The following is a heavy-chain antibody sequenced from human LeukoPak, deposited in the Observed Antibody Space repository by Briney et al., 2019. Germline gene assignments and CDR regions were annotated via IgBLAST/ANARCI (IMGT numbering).Heavy chain of an antibody. CDR2: INHSGST. J-gene: IGHJ4*02. CDR1: GGSFSGYY. V-gene: IGHV4-34*01. D-gene: IGHD2-2*01. CDR3: ARVGYCSSTSCYVGDY. Sequence: PSETLSLTCAVYGGSFSGYYWSWIRQPPGKGLEWIGEINHSGSTNYNQSLKSRVTISVDTSKDQFSLKLSAVGPQDTAVYYCARVGYCSSTSCYVGDYWGQGTLVTVSS.